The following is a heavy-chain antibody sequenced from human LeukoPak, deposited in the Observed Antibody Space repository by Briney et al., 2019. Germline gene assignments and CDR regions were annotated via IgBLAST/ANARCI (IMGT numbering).Heavy chain of an antibody. Sequence: GGSLRLSSAASGFTFSHHYMSWIRQAPGKGLEWISYITRSGAFYADSVKGRFTISRDNAKNSLYLQMNSLRVEDTAVYYCARDGDTTSKVDYLGQGTLVTVSS. D-gene: IGHD7-27*01. CDR3: ARDGDTTSKVDY. CDR2: ITRSGA. J-gene: IGHJ4*02. V-gene: IGHV3-11*01. CDR1: GFTFSHHY.